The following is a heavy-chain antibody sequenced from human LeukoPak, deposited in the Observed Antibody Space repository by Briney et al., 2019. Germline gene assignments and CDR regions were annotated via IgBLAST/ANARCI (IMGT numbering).Heavy chain of an antibody. CDR2: KYPGDCDS. J-gene: IGHJ4*02. D-gene: IGHD3-3*01. CDR3: ARRYYDLWSGYYSSYYFDY. CDR1: GYSFSTYW. Sequence: GESLKISCKGSGYSFSTYWIGWVRQMPGKGLEWMGIKYPGDCDSRYSPYFQGQVTISADKSISTTYLQWSSLKASDTAMYYCARRYYDLWSGYYSSYYFDYWGQETLVTVPS. V-gene: IGHV5-51*01.